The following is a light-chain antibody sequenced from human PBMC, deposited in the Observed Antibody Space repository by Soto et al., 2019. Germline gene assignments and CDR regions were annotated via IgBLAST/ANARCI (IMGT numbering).Light chain of an antibody. CDR3: SSHTSSSPYV. V-gene: IGLV2-14*01. J-gene: IGLJ1*01. CDR1: SSKVGGYNY. CDR2: DVS. Sequence: QSALTQPASVSRSPGQAMTISGAGTSSKVGGYNYVSWYQQHPGKAPTLMIYDVSNRPSGVSNRFSGSKSGNTASLTISGLQAEDEADYYCSSHTSSSPYVFGTGTKVTVL.